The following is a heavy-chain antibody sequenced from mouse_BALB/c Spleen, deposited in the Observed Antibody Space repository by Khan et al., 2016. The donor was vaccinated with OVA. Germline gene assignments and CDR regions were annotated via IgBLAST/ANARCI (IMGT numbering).Heavy chain of an antibody. CDR3: ARGGYYGNSLFDY. J-gene: IGHJ2*01. D-gene: IGHD1-1*01. V-gene: IGHV1-84*02. CDR2: IYPGSGNT. Sequence: QVQLQQSGPELVKPGASVKISCKASGYSFTDYYINWVKQKPGQGLEWIGWIYPGSGNTKYNEKFMGMATLTVDTSSSTAFMQLSSLTSEDTAVYFCARGGYYGNSLFDYWGQGTILTVSS. CDR1: GYSFTDYY.